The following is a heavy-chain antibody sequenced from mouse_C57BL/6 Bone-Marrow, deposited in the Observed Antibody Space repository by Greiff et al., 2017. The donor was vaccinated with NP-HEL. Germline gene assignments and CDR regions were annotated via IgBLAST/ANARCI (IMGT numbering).Heavy chain of an antibody. D-gene: IGHD1-1*01. V-gene: IGHV8-8*01. Sequence: QVTLKVSGPGILQPSQTLSLTCSFSGFSLSTFGMGVGWIRQPSGKGLEWLAHIWWDDDKYYNPALKSRLTISKDTSKNQVFLKIANVDTADTATYYCARIAIPNYYGSSYVPFAYWGQGTLVTVSA. CDR3: ARIAIPNYYGSSYVPFAY. CDR2: IWWDDDK. CDR1: GFSLSTFGMG. J-gene: IGHJ3*01.